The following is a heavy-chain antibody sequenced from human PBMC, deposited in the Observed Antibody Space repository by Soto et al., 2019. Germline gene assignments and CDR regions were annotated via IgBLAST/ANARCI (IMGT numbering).Heavy chain of an antibody. CDR3: ARHFSADRNWFDP. J-gene: IGHJ5*02. V-gene: IGHV4-39*01. D-gene: IGHD3-3*02. Sequence: SETLSLTCTVSGGSISSSSYYWGWIRQPPGKGLEWIGSIYYSGSTYYNPSLKSRVTISVDTSKNQFSLKLSSVTAADTAVYYCARHFSADRNWFDPWGQGTLVPVSS. CDR1: GGSISSSSYY. CDR2: IYYSGST.